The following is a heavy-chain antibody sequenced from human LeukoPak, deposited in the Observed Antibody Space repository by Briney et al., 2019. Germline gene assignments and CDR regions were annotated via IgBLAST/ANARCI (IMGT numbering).Heavy chain of an antibody. CDR3: AKIISRGGWYSGFEH. CDR1: GGTFSSYA. V-gene: IGHV1-69*13. CDR2: IIPIFGTA. D-gene: IGHD6-19*01. Sequence: GASVKVSCKASGGTFSSYAISWVRQAPGQGLEWMGGIIPIFGTANYAQKFQGRVTITADESTSTAYMELSSLRSEDTALYYCAKIISRGGWYSGFEHWGQGTLVTVSS. J-gene: IGHJ4*02.